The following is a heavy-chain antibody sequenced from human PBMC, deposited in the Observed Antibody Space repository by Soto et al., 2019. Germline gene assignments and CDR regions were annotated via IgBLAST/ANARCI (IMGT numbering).Heavy chain of an antibody. CDR2: ISGSGGST. V-gene: IGHV3-23*01. CDR1: GFTFSSYA. Sequence: XVSLRLSCAASGFTFSSYAMSGVRQAPGKGLEWVSAISGSGGSTYYADSVKGRFTISRDNSKNTLYLQMNSLRAEDTAVYYCAKWGYYYGSGSYLAYWGQGTLVTVSS. J-gene: IGHJ4*02. D-gene: IGHD3-10*01. CDR3: AKWGYYYGSGSYLAY.